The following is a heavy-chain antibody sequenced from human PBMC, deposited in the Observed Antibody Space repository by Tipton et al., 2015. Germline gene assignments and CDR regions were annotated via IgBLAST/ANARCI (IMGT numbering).Heavy chain of an antibody. V-gene: IGHV4-59*01. J-gene: IGHJ4*02. D-gene: IGHD4-23*01. CDR3: AWARGRHGGLFDS. CDR2: IQDSGGT. CDR1: SDSINKYY. Sequence: TLSLTCTVSSDSINKYYWSWIRQPPRTELQWIGYIQDSGGTNYNPSLERRVSMSVYTATTQFSLEMRSVSATGTAVYYCAWARGRHGGLFDSGGQGILVTVSS.